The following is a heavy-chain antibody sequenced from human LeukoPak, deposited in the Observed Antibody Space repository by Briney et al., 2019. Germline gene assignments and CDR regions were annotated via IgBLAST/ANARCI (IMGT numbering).Heavy chain of an antibody. CDR3: ARHCSGGSCYDWFDP. D-gene: IGHD2-15*01. CDR1: GYTFTSYY. V-gene: IGHV1-46*01. CDR2: INPSGGST. J-gene: IGHJ5*02. Sequence: ASVTVSCKASGYTFTSYYMHWVRQAPGQGLEWMGLINPSGGSTSYAQKFQGRVTMTRDTSTSTVYMELSSLRSEDTAVYYCARHCSGGSCYDWFDPWGQGTLVTVSS.